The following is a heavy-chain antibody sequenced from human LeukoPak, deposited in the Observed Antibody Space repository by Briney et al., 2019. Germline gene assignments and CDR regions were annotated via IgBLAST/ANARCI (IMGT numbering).Heavy chain of an antibody. CDR1: GFSFSSYG. V-gene: IGHV3-30*18. CDR2: ISDDGSYK. CDR3: AKDIAATPGY. Sequence: GGSLRFSCVATGFSFSSYGMHWGRQAPGKGLEWVAVISDDGSYKSYAGSVKGRFTISRDNSKNTLYLQMNTLRTEDTAMYYCAKDIAATPGYWCQGTLVTVSS. D-gene: IGHD5-12*01. J-gene: IGHJ4*02.